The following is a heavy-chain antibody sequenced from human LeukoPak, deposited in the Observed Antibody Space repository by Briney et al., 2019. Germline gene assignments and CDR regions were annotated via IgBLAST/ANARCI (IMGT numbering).Heavy chain of an antibody. D-gene: IGHD3-9*01. CDR2: ISYDGSNK. V-gene: IGHV3-30*18. Sequence: GGSLRLSCAASGFTFSSYSMNWVRQAPGKGLEWVAVISYDGSNKYYADSVKGRFTISRDNAKNSLYLQMNSLRAEDTALYYCAKDRDDILTGEFDPWGQGTLVTVSS. J-gene: IGHJ5*02. CDR3: AKDRDDILTGEFDP. CDR1: GFTFSSYS.